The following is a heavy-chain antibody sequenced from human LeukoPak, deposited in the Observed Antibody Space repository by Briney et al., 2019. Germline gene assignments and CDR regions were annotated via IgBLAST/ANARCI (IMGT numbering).Heavy chain of an antibody. Sequence: SETLSLTCAVYGGSLSGYYWSWIRQPAGKGLEWIGRIYTSGSTNYNPSLKSRVTMSVDTSKNQFSLKLSSVTAADTAVYYCAREAMVRGVVAFDIWGQGTMVTVSS. V-gene: IGHV4-4*07. CDR3: AREAMVRGVVAFDI. CDR2: IYTSGST. D-gene: IGHD3-10*01. CDR1: GGSLSGYY. J-gene: IGHJ3*02.